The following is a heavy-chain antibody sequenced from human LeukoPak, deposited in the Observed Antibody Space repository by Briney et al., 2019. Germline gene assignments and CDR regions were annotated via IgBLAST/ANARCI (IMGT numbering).Heavy chain of an antibody. D-gene: IGHD3-22*01. J-gene: IGHJ6*04. Sequence: GGSLRLSCAASGFTFSSYSMNWVRQAPGKGLEWVSSISSSSRNIYYADSVKGRFTISRDNAKNSLYLQMNSLRAEDTAVYYCARGPTMRMDVWGKGTTVTVSS. CDR3: ARGPTMRMDV. V-gene: IGHV3-21*01. CDR1: GFTFSSYS. CDR2: ISSSSRNI.